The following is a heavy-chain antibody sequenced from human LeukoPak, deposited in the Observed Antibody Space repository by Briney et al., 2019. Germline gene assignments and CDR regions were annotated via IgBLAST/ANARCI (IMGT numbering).Heavy chain of an antibody. V-gene: IGHV1-18*01. CDR1: RYTFTRYV. CDR3: ARDREELAPFDY. CDR2: ISAYNGNT. J-gene: IGHJ4*02. D-gene: IGHD6-6*01. Sequence: ASVKVSCKASRYTFTRYVIRGVRQAPGQGVEWMGWISAYNGNTNYAQKLQGRVTMTTDTSTSTAYMELRSLRSDDTAVYYCARDREELAPFDYWGQGTLVTVSS.